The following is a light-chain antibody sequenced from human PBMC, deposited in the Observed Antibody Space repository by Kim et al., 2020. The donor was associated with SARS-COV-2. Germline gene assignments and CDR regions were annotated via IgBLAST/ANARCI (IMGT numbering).Light chain of an antibody. CDR3: QQLT. Sequence: IQLTQSPSSLSASVGDRVTITCRASQGISSFLAWYQQKPGKAPKLLIYAASTLQSGVPSRFSGSGSGTDLTLTISSLPPEDFATYYCQQLTFGPGTKVDIK. V-gene: IGKV1-9*01. J-gene: IGKJ3*01. CDR2: AAS. CDR1: QGISSF.